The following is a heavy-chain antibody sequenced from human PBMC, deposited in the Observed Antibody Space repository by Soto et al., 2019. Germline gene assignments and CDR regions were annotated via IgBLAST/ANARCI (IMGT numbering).Heavy chain of an antibody. CDR3: SRDHAWEYQAYSYYAMDV. CDR2: ISSSSTNI. CDR1: GFTFSAYT. V-gene: IGHV3-21*01. D-gene: IGHD2-2*01. Sequence: GGSLRLSCAASGFTFSAYTMNWVRQAPGKGLEWVSSISSSSTNIYYADSVKGRFTISRVNAKNSLYLQMDNLRAEDRAVYYCSRDHAWEYQAYSYYAMDVWGQGTTVTVSS. J-gene: IGHJ6*02.